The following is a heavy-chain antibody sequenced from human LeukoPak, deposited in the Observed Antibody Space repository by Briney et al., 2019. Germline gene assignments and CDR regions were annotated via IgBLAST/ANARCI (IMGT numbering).Heavy chain of an antibody. J-gene: IGHJ4*02. CDR1: GGSISPYY. V-gene: IGHV4-59*08. CDR3: ARLKGRGDNYLDF. D-gene: IGHD7-27*01. Sequence: SETLSLTCTVSGGSISPYYWSWLRQPPGKGLEWIGYISYSGSTNYNPSLKTLKSRVTFSVDTSKNQFSLTLSSVTAADTAVYYCARLKGRGDNYLDFWGQGALVTVSS. CDR2: ISYSGST.